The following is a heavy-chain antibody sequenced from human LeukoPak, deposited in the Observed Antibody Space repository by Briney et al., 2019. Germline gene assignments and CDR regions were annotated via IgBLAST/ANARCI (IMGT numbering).Heavy chain of an antibody. V-gene: IGHV1-2*02. CDR3: AGGIGRYSSSFFDY. CDR1: RYTFTDYY. CDR2: INPNSGGT. Sequence: ASVKVSCKTSRYTFTDYYIHWVRQGPGQGLEWMGWINPNSGGTNYAQKFQGRVTMTGDTSISTAYMELSRLRPDDTAVYYCAGGIGRYSSSFFDYWGQGTLVTVSS. D-gene: IGHD1-26*01. J-gene: IGHJ4*02.